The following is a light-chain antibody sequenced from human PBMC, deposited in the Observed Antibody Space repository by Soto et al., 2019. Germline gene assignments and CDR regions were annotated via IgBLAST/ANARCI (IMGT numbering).Light chain of an antibody. J-gene: IGKJ5*01. CDR1: QSVSSN. CDR3: QQRSNWPPAIT. Sequence: EIVMTQSPATLSVSPGARAPLSCRASQSVSSNLAWYQQKPGQAPRLLIYGASTRATGIPARFSGSGSGTDFTLTISSLEPEDFAVYYCQQRSNWPPAITFGQGTRLEI. CDR2: GAS. V-gene: IGKV3-15*01.